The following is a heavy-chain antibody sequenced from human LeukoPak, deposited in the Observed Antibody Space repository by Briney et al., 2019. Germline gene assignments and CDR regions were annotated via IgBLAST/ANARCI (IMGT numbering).Heavy chain of an antibody. CDR2: ISYYGSRM. CDR1: GEIFSGHA. V-gene: IGHV3-30*04. CDR3: ARELGHYGLDS. Sequence: PGGSLRLSCEPSGEIFSGHAMHWVRQAPGKGLEWVALISYYGSRMYFAESVKGRFTISRDNSKSTLYLQMNSLRTEDTAVYYCARELGHYGLDSWGQGTLVTVSS. D-gene: IGHD3-10*01. J-gene: IGHJ4*02.